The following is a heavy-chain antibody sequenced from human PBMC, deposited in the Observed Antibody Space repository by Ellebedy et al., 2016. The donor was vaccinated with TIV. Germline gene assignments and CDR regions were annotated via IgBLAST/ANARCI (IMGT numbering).Heavy chain of an antibody. Sequence: GESLKISCKGSGYSFTSYWIGWVRQMPGKGLEWMGIIYPGDSDTRYSPSFQGQVTISADKSISTAYLQWSSLKASDTAMYYCARSAASVGATWGYYYYGMDVWGQGTTVTVSS. V-gene: IGHV5-51*01. J-gene: IGHJ6*02. CDR1: GYSFTSYW. CDR3: ARSAASVGATWGYYYYGMDV. D-gene: IGHD1-26*01. CDR2: IYPGDSDT.